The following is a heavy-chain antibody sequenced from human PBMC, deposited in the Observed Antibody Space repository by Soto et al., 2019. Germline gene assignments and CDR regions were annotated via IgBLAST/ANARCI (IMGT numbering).Heavy chain of an antibody. CDR1: GFSLSNSGEA. V-gene: IGHV2-5*01. J-gene: IGHJ5*02. CDR2: IYWNDDK. Sequence: QITLKESGPSLVAPTQTLTLTCAFSGFSLSNSGEAVGWIRQPPGRALEIVAFIYWNDDKRYSPSLKNRLAIXEXTXTNQLVLTMTDMDPVDTATYYCAHFMSTMTTGYFDPWGQGILVTVSS. CDR3: AHFMSTMTTGYFDP. D-gene: IGHD4-17*01.